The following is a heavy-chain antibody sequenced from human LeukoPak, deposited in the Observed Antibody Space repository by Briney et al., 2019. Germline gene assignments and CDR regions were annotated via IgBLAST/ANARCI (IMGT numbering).Heavy chain of an antibody. J-gene: IGHJ4*02. D-gene: IGHD3-3*01. CDR1: GGTFSSYT. V-gene: IGHV1-69*02. CDR3: ARAVFGVVSRFDY. Sequence: SSVKVSCKASGGTFSSYTISWVRQAPGQGLEWMGRIIPILGIANYAQKFQGRVTITADKSTSTAYMELSSLRSEDTAVYYCARAVFGVVSRFDYWGQGTLVTVSS. CDR2: IIPILGIA.